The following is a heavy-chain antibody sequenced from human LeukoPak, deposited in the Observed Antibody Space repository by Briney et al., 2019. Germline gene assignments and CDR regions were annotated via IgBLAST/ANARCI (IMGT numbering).Heavy chain of an antibody. CDR1: GASIRSYY. Sequence: PSETLSLTCTDSGASIRSYYWSWIRQSPGKGLEWIAYMYYSESPSYNPSLKSRVTMSGDTSRNQFSLKLNSVTAADTAVYYCARSYDTNNRQRFDYWGQGILVTVSP. CDR3: ARSYDTNNRQRFDY. CDR2: MYYSESP. J-gene: IGHJ4*02. D-gene: IGHD3-22*01. V-gene: IGHV4-59*08.